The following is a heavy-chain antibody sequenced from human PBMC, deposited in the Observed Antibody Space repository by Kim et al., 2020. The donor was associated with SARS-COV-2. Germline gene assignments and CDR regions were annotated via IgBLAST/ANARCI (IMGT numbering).Heavy chain of an antibody. CDR2: FDPEDGET. CDR1: GYTLTELS. V-gene: IGHV1-24*01. D-gene: IGHD2-2*01. Sequence: ASVKVSCKVSGYTLTELSMHWVRQAPGKGLEWMGGFDPEDGETINAQKFQGRVTMTEDTSTDTAYMELSSLRSEDTAVYYCETSCSSTSCHWFDPWGQGTLVTVSS. J-gene: IGHJ5*02. CDR3: ETSCSSTSCHWFDP.